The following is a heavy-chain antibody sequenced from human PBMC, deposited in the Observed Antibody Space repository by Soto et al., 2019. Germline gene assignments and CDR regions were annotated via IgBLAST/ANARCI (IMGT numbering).Heavy chain of an antibody. CDR1: GGTFTNYG. Sequence: VQLVQSGAEVKKHGSSVKVSCKASGGTFTNYGSSWVRQAPGHGLEWMGGLISLFGTTNYAQKCQGRVTITADESTSTAYMELSSLRSEDTAVYYCAGGRDRGVILSTQNFYCGMDVWRQGTTVTVS. V-gene: IGHV1-69*01. D-gene: IGHD3-10*01. CDR3: AGGRDRGVILSTQNFYCGMDV. J-gene: IGHJ6*02. CDR2: LISLFGTT.